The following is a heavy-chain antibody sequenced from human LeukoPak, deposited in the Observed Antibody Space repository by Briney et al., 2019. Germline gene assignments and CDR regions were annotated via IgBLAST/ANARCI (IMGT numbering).Heavy chain of an antibody. CDR1: GGSISNYY. J-gene: IGHJ4*02. D-gene: IGHD6-13*01. V-gene: IGHV4-59*01. CDR2: ISYSGST. CDR3: ARLRSTAIES. Sequence: SETLSLTCTVSGGSISNYYWSWIRQPPGKGLKWLGYISYSGSTNYNPSLKSRVTISADTSKNQFSLKVSSVTPADTAVYYCARLRSTAIESWGQGTLVTVSS.